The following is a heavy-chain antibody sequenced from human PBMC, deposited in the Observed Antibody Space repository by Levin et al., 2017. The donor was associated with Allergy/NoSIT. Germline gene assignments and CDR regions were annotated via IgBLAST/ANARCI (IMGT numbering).Heavy chain of an antibody. CDR3: TRVVVVSSDSCDY. D-gene: IGHD2-15*01. V-gene: IGHV3-73*01. CDR2: IRSKANSYAT. J-gene: IGHJ4*02. CDR1: GFTFSGSA. Sequence: ESLKISCAASGFTFSGSAMHWVRQASGKGLEWVGRIRSKANSYATAYAASVKGRFTISRDDSKNTAYLQMNSLKTEDTAVYYCTRVVVVSSDSCDYWGQGTLVTVSS.